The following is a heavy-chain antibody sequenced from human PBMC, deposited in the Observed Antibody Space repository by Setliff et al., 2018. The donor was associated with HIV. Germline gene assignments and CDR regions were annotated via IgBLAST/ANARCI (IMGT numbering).Heavy chain of an antibody. V-gene: IGHV1-69*13. CDR3: AYDSSGYYLSFDY. CDR2: IIPIFGTA. Sequence: ASVKVSCKASGVTFTSYTISWVRQAPGQGLEWMGGIIPIFGTANYAQKFQGRVTITADESTGTAYMELSSLRSEDTAVYYCAYDSSGYYLSFDYWGQGALVTVSS. CDR1: GVTFTSYT. J-gene: IGHJ4*02. D-gene: IGHD3-22*01.